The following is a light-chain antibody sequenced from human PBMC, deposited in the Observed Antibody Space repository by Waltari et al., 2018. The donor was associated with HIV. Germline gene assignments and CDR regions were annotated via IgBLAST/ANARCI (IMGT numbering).Light chain of an antibody. V-gene: IGLV2-14*01. J-gene: IGLJ3*02. CDR1: TRDVGGYNY. CDR3: NSYTSMSHLV. Sequence: QSALTQTASVSGSPGQSITISCTGTTRDVGGYNYVSWYQHHPGKAPKLIIYEVSNRPSDISSRFSATKSGNTASLTISGLQAEDEADYYCNSYTSMSHLVFGGGTKLTV. CDR2: EVS.